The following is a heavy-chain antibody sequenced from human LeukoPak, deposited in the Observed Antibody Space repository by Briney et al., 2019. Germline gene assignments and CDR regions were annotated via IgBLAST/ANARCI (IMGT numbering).Heavy chain of an antibody. V-gene: IGHV1-69*13. CDR3: ARVLVVPAAISLDYYYYYMDV. Sequence: SVKVSCKASGGTFSSYAISWARQAPGQGLEWMGGIIPIFGTANYAQKFQGRVTITADESTSTAYMELSSLRSEDTAVYYCARVLVVPAAISLDYYYYYMDVWGKGTTVTVSS. CDR1: GGTFSSYA. J-gene: IGHJ6*03. D-gene: IGHD2-2*02. CDR2: IIPIFGTA.